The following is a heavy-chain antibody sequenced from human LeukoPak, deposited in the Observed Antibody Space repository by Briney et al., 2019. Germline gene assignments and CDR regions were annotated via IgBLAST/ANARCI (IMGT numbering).Heavy chain of an antibody. J-gene: IGHJ6*02. CDR3: ARDRWYYGFWSGYYHIYTPYYYGMDV. D-gene: IGHD3-3*01. V-gene: IGHV3-48*03. CDR1: GFTFSSYE. Sequence: GGSLRLSCAASGFTFSSYEMNWVRQAPGKGLEWVSYISSSGSTIYYADSVKGRFTISRDNAKNSLYLQMNSLRAEDTAVYYCARDRWYYGFWSGYYHIYTPYYYGMDVWGQGTTVTVSS. CDR2: ISSSGSTI.